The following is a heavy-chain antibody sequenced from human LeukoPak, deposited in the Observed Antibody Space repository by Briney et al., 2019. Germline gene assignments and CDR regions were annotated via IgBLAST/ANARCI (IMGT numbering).Heavy chain of an antibody. Sequence: GASVKVSCKAFGYTFTGYWMHWVRQAPGQGPEWMGVISPSGGSTIYAQKFQDRVTMTRDMSTSTVYMELSSLRSEDTAVYYCAREGVSGSYLGYWGQGTLVTVSS. D-gene: IGHD1-26*01. J-gene: IGHJ4*02. CDR2: ISPSGGST. CDR3: AREGVSGSYLGY. V-gene: IGHV1-46*01. CDR1: GYTFTGYW.